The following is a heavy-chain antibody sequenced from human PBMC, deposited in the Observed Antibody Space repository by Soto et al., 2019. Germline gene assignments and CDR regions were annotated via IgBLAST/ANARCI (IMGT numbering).Heavy chain of an antibody. Sequence: TLSLTCAVSGCSISSSNWWSWVRQPPGKGLEWIGEIYHSGSTNYHPSLKSRVTISVDKSKNQFSLKLSSVTAADTAVYYCARTTKIAAAGTIGNWFDPWGQGTLVTVSS. V-gene: IGHV4-4*02. D-gene: IGHD6-13*01. CDR3: ARTTKIAAAGTIGNWFDP. CDR1: GCSISSSNW. CDR2: IYHSGST. J-gene: IGHJ5*02.